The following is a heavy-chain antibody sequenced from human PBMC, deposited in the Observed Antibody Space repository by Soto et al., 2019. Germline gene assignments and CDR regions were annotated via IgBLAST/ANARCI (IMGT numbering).Heavy chain of an antibody. Sequence: PGGSLRLSCAAYGFTVSSNYMSWVRQAPGKGLEWVSVIYSGGSTYYADSVKGRFTISRDNSKNTLYLQMNSLRAEDTAVYYCARTYSSPMAFDYWGQGTLVTVSS. CDR1: GFTVSSNY. V-gene: IGHV3-66*01. J-gene: IGHJ4*02. CDR3: ARTYSSPMAFDY. D-gene: IGHD6-13*01. CDR2: IYSGGST.